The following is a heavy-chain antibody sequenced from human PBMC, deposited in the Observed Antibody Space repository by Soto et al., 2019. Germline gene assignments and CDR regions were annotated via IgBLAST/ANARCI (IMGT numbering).Heavy chain of an antibody. D-gene: IGHD3-3*01. CDR3: ARGNGWGFTIFGVGDAFDS. CDR2: IYYRGRT. Sequence: QVQLQESGPGLVKPSETLSLTCTVSGGSISSYYWSWIRQPPGKGLVWLGYIYYRGRTNCNPSLKSRVTISVDTYKNQFSLKLSSVTAADTAVYDCARGNGWGFTIFGVGDAFDSWGQGTMVTVSS. V-gene: IGHV4-59*01. CDR1: GGSISSYY. J-gene: IGHJ3*02.